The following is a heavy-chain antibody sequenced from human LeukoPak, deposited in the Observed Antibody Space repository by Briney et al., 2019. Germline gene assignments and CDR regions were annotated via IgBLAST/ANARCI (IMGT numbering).Heavy chain of an antibody. CDR3: ATGQLVFDY. J-gene: IGHJ4*02. CDR1: GGSISTYA. CDR2: IYYSGST. V-gene: IGHV4-59*01. D-gene: IGHD6-13*01. Sequence: PSETLSLTCTVSGGSISTYAWSWIRQPPGKGLEWIGYIYYSGSTNYNPSLKSRVTISVDTSKSQFSLKLSSVTAADTAVYYCATGQLVFDYWGQGTLVTVSS.